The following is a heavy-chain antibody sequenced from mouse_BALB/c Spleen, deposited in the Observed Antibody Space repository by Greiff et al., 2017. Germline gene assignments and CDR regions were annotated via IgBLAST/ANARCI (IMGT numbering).Heavy chain of an antibody. D-gene: IGHD1-1*01. CDR3: AKILSDYYGSSFAY. J-gene: IGHJ3*01. CDR1: GFAFSGYD. Sequence: EVHLVESGGGLVKPGGSLKLSCAASGFAFSGYDMSWVRQTPEKRLEWVAYISSGGGSTYYPDTVKGRFTISRDNAKNTLYLQMSSLKSEDTAMYYCAKILSDYYGSSFAYWGQGTLVTVSA. CDR2: ISSGGGST. V-gene: IGHV5-12-1*01.